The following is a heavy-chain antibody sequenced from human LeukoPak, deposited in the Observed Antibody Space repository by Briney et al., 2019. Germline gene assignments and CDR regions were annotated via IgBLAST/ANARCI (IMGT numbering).Heavy chain of an antibody. Sequence: SGGSLRLSCAASGFTFSSYAMSWVRQAPGKGLEWVSAISGSGGSTYYADSVKGRFTISRDNSKDTLYLQMNSLRAEDTAVYYCAKEPDYGDYFDYWGQGTLVTVSS. CDR2: ISGSGGST. CDR3: AKEPDYGDYFDY. D-gene: IGHD4-17*01. V-gene: IGHV3-23*01. J-gene: IGHJ4*02. CDR1: GFTFSSYA.